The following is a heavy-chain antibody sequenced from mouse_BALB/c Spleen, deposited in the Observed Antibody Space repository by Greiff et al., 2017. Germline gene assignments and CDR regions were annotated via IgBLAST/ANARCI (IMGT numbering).Heavy chain of an antibody. CDR3: ARVGRLLRDFDY. J-gene: IGHJ2*01. D-gene: IGHD1-1*01. CDR2: IWGDGST. CDR1: GFSLTGYG. Sequence: VQRVESGPGLVAPSQSLSITCTVSGFSLTGYGVNWVRQPPGKGLEWLGMIWGDGSTDYNSALKSRLSISKDNSKSQVFLKMNSLQTDDTARYYCARVGRLLRDFDYWGQGTTLTVSS. V-gene: IGHV2-6-7*01.